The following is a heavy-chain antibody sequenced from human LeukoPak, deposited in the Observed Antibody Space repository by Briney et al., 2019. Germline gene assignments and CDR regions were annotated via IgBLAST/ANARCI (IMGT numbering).Heavy chain of an antibody. Sequence: ASVKVSCKASGYDFTSVGITWVRRPPGQGLEWMGWISPYNDNTRYAQKFQGRVAMTTDTSTTTAYMELRGLRFNDTAVYYCARAGSGSGWYFDYWGQGTLVTVSS. CDR1: GYDFTSVG. V-gene: IGHV1-18*01. CDR3: ARAGSGSGWYFDY. CDR2: ISPYNDNT. J-gene: IGHJ4*02. D-gene: IGHD6-19*01.